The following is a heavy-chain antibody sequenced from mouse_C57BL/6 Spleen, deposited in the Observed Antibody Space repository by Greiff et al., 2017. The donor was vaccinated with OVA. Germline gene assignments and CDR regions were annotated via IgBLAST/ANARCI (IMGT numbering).Heavy chain of an antibody. CDR1: GYTFTSYW. V-gene: IGHV1-64*01. CDR2: IHPNSGST. CDR3: ARVGSYPYFDY. J-gene: IGHJ2*01. Sequence: QVQLQQPGAELVKPGASVKLSCKASGYTFTSYWMHWVKQRPGQGLEWIGMIHPNSGSTNYNEKFKSKATLTVDKSSSTAYMQLSSLTSEDAAVYYCARVGSYPYFDYWGQGTTLTVSS. D-gene: IGHD6-1*01.